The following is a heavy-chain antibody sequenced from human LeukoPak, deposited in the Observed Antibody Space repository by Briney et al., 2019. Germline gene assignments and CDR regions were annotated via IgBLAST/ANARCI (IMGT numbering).Heavy chain of an antibody. CDR2: IKQDGSEK. Sequence: PRGSLRLSCAASGFTFSSYWMSWVRQAPGKGLEWVANIKQDGSEKYYVDSVKGRFTISRDNAKNSLYLQMNSLRAEDTAVYYCARFVVVPAAIRYFDYWGQGTLVTVSS. V-gene: IGHV3-7*01. CDR1: GFTFSSYW. CDR3: ARFVVVPAAIRYFDY. D-gene: IGHD2-2*02. J-gene: IGHJ4*02.